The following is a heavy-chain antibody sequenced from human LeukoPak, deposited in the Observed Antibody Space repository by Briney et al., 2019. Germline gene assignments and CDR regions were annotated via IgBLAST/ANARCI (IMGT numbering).Heavy chain of an antibody. CDR2: IYYSGST. Sequence: PSETLSLTCTVSGGSISSYYWSWIRQPPGKGLEWIGYIYYSGSTNYNPPLKSRVTISVDTSKNQFSLKLSSVTAADTAVYYCAGVWHSSGWPNWFDPWGQGTLVTVSS. CDR3: AGVWHSSGWPNWFDP. J-gene: IGHJ5*02. CDR1: GGSISSYY. V-gene: IGHV4-59*01. D-gene: IGHD6-19*01.